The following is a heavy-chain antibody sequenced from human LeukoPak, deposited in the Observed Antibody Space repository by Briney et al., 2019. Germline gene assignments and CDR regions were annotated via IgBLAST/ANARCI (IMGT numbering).Heavy chain of an antibody. J-gene: IGHJ6*03. CDR2: INWNGGST. CDR1: GFTFDEYG. CDR3: ARHESTYQNYHYYFYMDV. Sequence: GGSLRLSCVASGFTFDEYGMTWVRQAPGKGLEWVSSINWNGGSTDYADSVKGRFTISRDNAKNSLYLQMNSLRAGDTALYYCARHESTYQNYHYYFYMDVWGKGTTVTVSS. V-gene: IGHV3-20*04.